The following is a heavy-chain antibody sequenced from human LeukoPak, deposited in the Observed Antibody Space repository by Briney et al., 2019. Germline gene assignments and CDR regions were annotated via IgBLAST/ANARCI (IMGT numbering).Heavy chain of an antibody. CDR1: GFTFSSYA. V-gene: IGHV3-23*01. CDR2: ISGSGGST. J-gene: IGHJ6*03. CDR3: AKKGDYGDYYYYYYMDV. D-gene: IGHD4-17*01. Sequence: GGSLRLSCAASGFTFSSYAMSWVRQAPGKGLEWVSAISGSGGSTYYADSVKGRFTISRDNSKNTLYLQMNSLRAEDTAVYYCAKKGDYGDYYYYYYMDVWGKGTTVTVSS.